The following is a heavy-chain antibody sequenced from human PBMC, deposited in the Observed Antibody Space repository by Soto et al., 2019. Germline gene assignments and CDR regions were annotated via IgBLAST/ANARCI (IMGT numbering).Heavy chain of an antibody. Sequence: SLRLSCAASGFTFSSYGMHWVRQAPGKGLEWVAVISYDGSNKYYADSVKGRFTISRDNSKNTLYLQMNSLRAEDTAVYYCANSELSFGMDVWGQGTTVTVSS. CDR2: ISYDGSNK. CDR1: GFTFSSYG. V-gene: IGHV3-30*18. D-gene: IGHD1-7*01. J-gene: IGHJ6*02. CDR3: ANSELSFGMDV.